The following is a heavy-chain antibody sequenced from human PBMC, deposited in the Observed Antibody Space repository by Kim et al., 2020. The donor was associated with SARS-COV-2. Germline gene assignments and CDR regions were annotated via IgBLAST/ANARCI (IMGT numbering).Heavy chain of an antibody. J-gene: IGHJ5*02. CDR3: ARAFQLFPYHYGLGTFINMFGT. Sequence: SETLSLTCTVSGGSISSGDYYWSWIRQPPGKGLEWIGYIYYSGSTYYNPSLKSRVTISVDTSNNHFSLKVNSVTAADTAVYYCARAFQLFPYHYGLGTFINMFGTCGQGILVTVSS. D-gene: IGHD3-10*01. V-gene: IGHV4-30-4*01. CDR2: IYYSGST. CDR1: GGSISSGDYY.